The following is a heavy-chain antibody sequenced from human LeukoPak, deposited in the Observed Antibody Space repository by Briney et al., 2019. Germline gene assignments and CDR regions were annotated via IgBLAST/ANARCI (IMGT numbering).Heavy chain of an antibody. CDR2: INHSGST. J-gene: IGHJ6*03. Sequence: SETLSLTCAVYGGSFSGYYWSWIRQPPGKGLEWIGEINHSGSTNYNPSLKSRVTISVDTSKNQFSLKLSSVTAADTAVYYCARVLWFGEHYYYMDVWGKGTTVTISS. CDR3: ARVLWFGEHYYYMDV. CDR1: GGSFSGYY. D-gene: IGHD3-10*01. V-gene: IGHV4-34*01.